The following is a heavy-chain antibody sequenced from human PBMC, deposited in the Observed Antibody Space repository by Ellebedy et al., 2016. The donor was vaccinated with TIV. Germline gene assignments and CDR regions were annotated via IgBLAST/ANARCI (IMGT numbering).Heavy chain of an antibody. CDR2: IYYSGST. Sequence: MPSETLSLTCTVSGGSISSGGYYWSWIRQHPGKGLVWIGYIYYSGSTYYNPSLKSRVTISVDTSKNQFSLKLSSVTAADTAVYYCARGVDTAMVFDYWGQGTLVTVSS. CDR1: GGSISSGGYY. D-gene: IGHD5-18*01. CDR3: ARGVDTAMVFDY. V-gene: IGHV4-31*03. J-gene: IGHJ4*02.